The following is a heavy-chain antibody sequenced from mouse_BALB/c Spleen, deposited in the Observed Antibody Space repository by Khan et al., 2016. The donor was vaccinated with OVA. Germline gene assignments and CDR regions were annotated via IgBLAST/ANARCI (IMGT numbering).Heavy chain of an antibody. CDR1: GYSFSSYW. J-gene: IGHJ3*01. Sequence: QVQLQQSGAELVKPGASVKLSCKTSGYSFSSYWIQWVKQRPGQGLGWIGQIFPGTGTTYYNENFKGKATLTVDTSSSTAYMQLSSLTSEDSAVYFCARGDFGNYEFVYWGRGTLVTVSP. CDR3: ARGDFGNYEFVY. V-gene: IGHV1S132*01. D-gene: IGHD2-1*01. CDR2: IFPGTGTT.